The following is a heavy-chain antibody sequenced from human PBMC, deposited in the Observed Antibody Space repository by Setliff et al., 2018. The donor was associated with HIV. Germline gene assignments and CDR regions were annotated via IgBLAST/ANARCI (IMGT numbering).Heavy chain of an antibody. CDR3: ARELMWRGALHYFYYMDV. CDR2: IYTSGSA. D-gene: IGHD1-26*01. J-gene: IGHJ6*03. CDR1: GGSINSYY. V-gene: IGHV4-4*07. Sequence: SETLSLTCTVSGGSINSYYWSWIRQPAGKGLEWIGRIYTSGSANYNPSLKSRVTMSVESSKNQFSLKLTSVTAADTAVYYCARELMWRGALHYFYYMDVWGEGTTVTVSS.